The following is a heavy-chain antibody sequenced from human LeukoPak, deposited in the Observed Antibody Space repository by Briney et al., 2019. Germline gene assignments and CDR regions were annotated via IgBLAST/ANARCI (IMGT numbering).Heavy chain of an antibody. CDR2: IYHSGST. V-gene: IGHV4-38-2*02. CDR3: ARGPSDDYYYYYMDV. CDR1: GYSISSGYY. J-gene: IGHJ6*03. Sequence: PSETLSLTCTVSGYSISSGYYWGWIRQPPGKGLEWIGSIYHSGSTYYNPSLKSRVTISVDTSKNQFSLKLSSVTAADTAVYYCARGPSDDYYYYYMDVWGKGTTVTVSS. D-gene: IGHD1-26*01.